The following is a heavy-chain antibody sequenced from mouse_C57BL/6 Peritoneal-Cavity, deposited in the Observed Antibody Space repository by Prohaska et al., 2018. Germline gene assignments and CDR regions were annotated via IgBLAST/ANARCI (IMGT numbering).Heavy chain of an antibody. CDR2: LSYSGST. CDR3: ARDRNWVFDY. Sequence: DVQLQESGPGMVNPSQSLSLTCTVTGYSITSGYDWHWIRHFPGNKLEWKGYLSYSGSTNYNTSLKSRISITHDTSKNHFVLKLNSVTTEDTATYYCARDRNWVFDYWGQGTTLTVSS. CDR1: GYSITSGYD. V-gene: IGHV3-1*01. J-gene: IGHJ2*01. D-gene: IGHD4-1*01.